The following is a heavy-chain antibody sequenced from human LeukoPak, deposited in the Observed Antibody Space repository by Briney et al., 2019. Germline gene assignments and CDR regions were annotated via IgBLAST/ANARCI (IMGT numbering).Heavy chain of an antibody. CDR1: GVTGSSKY. J-gene: IGHJ3*02. CDR3: AREEYYYDSSGYENAFDI. CDR2: IYSGGST. Sequence: GGSLRLSCAASGVTGSSKYMSWGRPAPGKGVGWGSVIYSGGSTYYADSVKGRFTISRDNSKNTLYLQMNSLRAEDTAVYYCAREEYYYDSSGYENAFDIWGQGTMVTVSS. D-gene: IGHD3-22*01. V-gene: IGHV3-66*01.